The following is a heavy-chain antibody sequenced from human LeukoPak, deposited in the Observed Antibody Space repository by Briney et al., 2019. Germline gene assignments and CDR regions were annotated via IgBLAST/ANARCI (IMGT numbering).Heavy chain of an antibody. V-gene: IGHV3-64D*06. CDR3: VKDLGGEQQLVGY. D-gene: IGHD6-13*01. Sequence: PGGSLRLSCSASGSTFSSYAMHWVRQAPGKGLEYVSAISSNGGSTYYADSVKGRFTISRDNSKNTLYLQMSSLRAEDTAVYYCVKDLGGEQQLVGYWGQGTLVTVSS. CDR2: ISSNGGST. J-gene: IGHJ4*02. CDR1: GSTFSSYA.